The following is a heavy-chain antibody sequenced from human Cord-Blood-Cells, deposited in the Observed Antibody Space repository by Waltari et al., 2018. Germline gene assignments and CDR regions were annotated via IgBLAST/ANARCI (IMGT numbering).Heavy chain of an antibody. V-gene: IGHV4-59*08. CDR2: IYYSGST. CDR1: GGSISSYY. CDR3: ARRRSYFDY. Sequence: QVQLQESVPGLVKPSETLSLTCTVSGGSISSYYWSWIRQPPGKGLEWIGYIYYSGSTNNNPSLKSRVTISVDTSKNQFSLKLSSVTAADTAVYYCARRRSYFDYWGQGTLVTVSS. J-gene: IGHJ4*02.